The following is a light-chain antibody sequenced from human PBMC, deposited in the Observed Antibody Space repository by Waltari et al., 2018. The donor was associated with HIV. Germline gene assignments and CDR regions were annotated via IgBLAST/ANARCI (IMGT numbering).Light chain of an antibody. Sequence: SSLLTQTPSVSVAPGKTARITCGGKNIERKSVHWYQQKPGQAPLLVIYYDTARPSGIPGRFSGSNSGNTATLTISRVGDGDEADYYCQVWDSTSDHVLFGGGTRLTVL. CDR3: QVWDSTSDHVL. V-gene: IGLV3-21*04. J-gene: IGLJ2*01. CDR1: NIERKS. CDR2: YDT.